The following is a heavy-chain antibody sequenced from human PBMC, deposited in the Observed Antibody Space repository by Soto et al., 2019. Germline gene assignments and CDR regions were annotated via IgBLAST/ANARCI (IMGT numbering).Heavy chain of an antibody. CDR2: IYYSGST. CDR3: ARDFRGKEYDSRYYYYGMDV. V-gene: IGHV4-61*01. CDR1: GGSVSSGSYY. J-gene: IGHJ6*02. Sequence: SETLSLTCTVSGGSVSSGSYYWSWIRQPPGKGLEWIGYIYYSGSTNYNPSLKSRVTISVDTSKNQFSLKLSSVTAADTAVYYCARDFRGKEYDSRYYYYGMDVWGQGTTVTVSS. D-gene: IGHD3-22*01.